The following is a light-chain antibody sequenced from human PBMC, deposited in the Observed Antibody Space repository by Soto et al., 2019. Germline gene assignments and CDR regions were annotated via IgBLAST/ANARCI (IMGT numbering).Light chain of an antibody. V-gene: IGKV3-15*01. CDR3: QHYHQWPHT. J-gene: IGKJ4*01. Sequence: EIVMTQSPATLSLSPGERVTLSCRASQSVSFNVAWYQKKVGQAPRLLIYGASNRASGIPASFSGSGSGTEFTLTISSLQSEDFAVYYCQHYHQWPHTFGGGTTVEIK. CDR2: GAS. CDR1: QSVSFN.